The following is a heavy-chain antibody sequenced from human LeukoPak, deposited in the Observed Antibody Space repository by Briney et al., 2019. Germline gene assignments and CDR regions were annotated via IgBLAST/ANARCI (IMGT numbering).Heavy chain of an antibody. J-gene: IGHJ4*02. CDR1: GFTFSSYS. Sequence: GGSLRLSCAASGFTFSSYSINWVRRAPGKGLEWVASITSSSSYIYYADSVKGRFTISRDNAKNSLYLQMNSLRAEDTAVYYCARDPGYCSSTNCHIDYWGQGTLVTVSS. D-gene: IGHD2-2*02. V-gene: IGHV3-21*01. CDR2: ITSSSSYI. CDR3: ARDPGYCSSTNCHIDY.